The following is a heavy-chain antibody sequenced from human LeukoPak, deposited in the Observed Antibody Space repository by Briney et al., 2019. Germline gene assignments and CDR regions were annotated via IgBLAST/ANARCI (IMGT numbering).Heavy chain of an antibody. CDR1: GGCTSSGDYY. J-gene: IGHJ3*02. CDR3: ARVCGSYNGGGLAFDI. D-gene: IGHD1-26*01. Sequence: SETLCLTCTVSGGCTSSGDYYWSWIRQPPGKGLEWIGYIYYSGSTYYNPSLKSRVTISVDTSKNQFFLKLSSVTAADTAVYYCARVCGSYNGGGLAFDIWGQGTMVTVSS. V-gene: IGHV4-30-4*08. CDR2: IYYSGST.